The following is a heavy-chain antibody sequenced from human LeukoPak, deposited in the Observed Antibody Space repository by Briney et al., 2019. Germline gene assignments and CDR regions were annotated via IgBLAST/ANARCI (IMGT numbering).Heavy chain of an antibody. CDR2: INSAGDNI. Sequence: GSVXXXCVASGFTFSDYFMIWIRQAPGKGLEGLSFINSAGDNIYYADSVKGRFTISRDNAKKTLYLEMNSLRMEDTAIYYCATSLVFDYWGQGTLVTVSS. CDR3: ATSLVFDY. CDR1: GFTFSDYF. V-gene: IGHV3-11*04. J-gene: IGHJ4*02.